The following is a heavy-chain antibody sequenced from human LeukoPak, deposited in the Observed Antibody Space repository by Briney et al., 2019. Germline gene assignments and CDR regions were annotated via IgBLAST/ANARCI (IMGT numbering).Heavy chain of an antibody. CDR2: ISYDGSNK. D-gene: IGHD1-14*01. V-gene: IGHV3-30*01. CDR3: ARSYRARYFDY. J-gene: IGHJ4*02. CDR1: GFTFSSYA. Sequence: GGSLRLSCAASGFTFSSYAMHWVRQAPGKGLEGVAVISYDGSNKYYADSVKGRFTISRDNSKNTLYLQMNSLRAEDTAVYYCARSYRARYFDYWGQGTLVTVSS.